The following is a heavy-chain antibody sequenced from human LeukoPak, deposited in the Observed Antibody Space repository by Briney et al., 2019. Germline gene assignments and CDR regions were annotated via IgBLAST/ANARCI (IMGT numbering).Heavy chain of an antibody. Sequence: PSETLSLTCTVSGGSISSSSYYWGWIRQPPGKGLEWIGIIYYSGSTYYNPSLQSRVTISEDTSKNQFSLKLSSVTAADTAVYYCARGKDSIVGATGDFDYWGQGTLVTVSS. CDR2: IYYSGST. CDR1: GGSISSSSYY. D-gene: IGHD1-26*01. V-gene: IGHV4-39*01. CDR3: ARGKDSIVGATGDFDY. J-gene: IGHJ4*02.